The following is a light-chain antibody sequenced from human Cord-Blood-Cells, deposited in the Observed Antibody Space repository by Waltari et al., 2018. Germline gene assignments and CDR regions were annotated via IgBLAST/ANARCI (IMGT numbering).Light chain of an antibody. J-gene: IGLJ3*02. CDR1: SSNIGRNY. Sequence: QSVLTQPPSASGTPGQRVTISCSGSSSNIGRNYVYWYQQLPGTAPKLLIYRNNQRPSGVPDRFSGSKSGTSACLAISGLRSEDEDYYYCAAWDDSLSGWVFGGGTKLTVL. CDR2: RNN. V-gene: IGLV1-47*01. CDR3: AAWDDSLSGWV.